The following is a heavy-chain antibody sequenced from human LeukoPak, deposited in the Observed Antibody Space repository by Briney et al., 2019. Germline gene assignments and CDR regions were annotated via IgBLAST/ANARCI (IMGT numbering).Heavy chain of an antibody. V-gene: IGHV3-23*01. CDR1: GFTFSSYA. J-gene: IGHJ4*02. D-gene: IGHD6-19*01. CDR3: AKVLLSSGWDYDY. CDR2: ISGSGGNT. Sequence: GGSLRLSCAASGFTFSSYAMSWVRQTPGKGLEWVSAISGSGGNTYYADSVKGRFTISRDNSKNTLYLQMNSLRAEDTAVYYCAKVLLSSGWDYDYWGQGTLVTVSS.